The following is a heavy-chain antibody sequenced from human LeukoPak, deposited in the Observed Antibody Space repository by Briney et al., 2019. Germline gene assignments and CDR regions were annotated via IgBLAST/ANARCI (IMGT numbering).Heavy chain of an antibody. D-gene: IGHD6-13*01. CDR1: GGSISSGGYY. CDR2: VYHSGST. Sequence: SSETLSLTCSVSGGSISSGGYYWSWIRQPPGKGLEWIGFVYHSGSTNYNPSLKSRVTISVDKSKNQFSLKLSSVTAADTAVYYCAREADSGQQLVNWFDPWGQGTLVTVSS. CDR3: AREADSGQQLVNWFDP. J-gene: IGHJ5*02. V-gene: IGHV4-30-2*01.